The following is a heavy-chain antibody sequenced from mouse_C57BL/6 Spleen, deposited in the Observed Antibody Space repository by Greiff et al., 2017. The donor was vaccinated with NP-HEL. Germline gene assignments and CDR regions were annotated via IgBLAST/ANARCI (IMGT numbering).Heavy chain of an antibody. CDR3: AREDEGSFSHFDY. Sequence: VQLQQPGAELVKPGASVKLSCKASGYTFTSYWMHWVKQRPGRGLEWIGRIDPNSGGTKYNEKFKSKATLTVDKPSSTAYMQLSSLTSEDSAVYYCAREDEGSFSHFDYGGQGPTLTVSS. V-gene: IGHV1-72*01. J-gene: IGHJ2*01. CDR2: IDPNSGGT. CDR1: GYTFTSYW.